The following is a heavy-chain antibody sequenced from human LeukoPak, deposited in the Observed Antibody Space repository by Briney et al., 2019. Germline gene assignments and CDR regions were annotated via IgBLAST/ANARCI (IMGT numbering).Heavy chain of an antibody. CDR2: INSEGSST. CDR1: GFTFSSYW. Sequence: GGSLRLSCAASGFTFSSYWMHWVRQAPGKGLVWVSRINSEGSSTRYADTVKGRIIISRDNSKNTLYLELNSLRAEDTAVYYCARDLSGSYYSFDYWGQGTLVTVSS. V-gene: IGHV3-74*01. CDR3: ARDLSGSYYSFDY. D-gene: IGHD1-26*01. J-gene: IGHJ4*02.